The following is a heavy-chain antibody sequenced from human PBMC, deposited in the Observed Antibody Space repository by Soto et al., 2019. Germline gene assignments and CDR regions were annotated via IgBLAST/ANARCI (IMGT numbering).Heavy chain of an antibody. Sequence: QVQLVQSGAEVKKPGASVKVSCKASRYIFTAYFMHWVRQAPGQGLEWMGWINPNNGETDYVLSFQGRVTMTRDTSISTAYMELSSLRSDDTAVYYCASHDPGARFDSWGQGTLVIVSS. CDR1: RYIFTAYF. CDR2: INPNNGET. CDR3: ASHDPGARFDS. V-gene: IGHV1-2*02. J-gene: IGHJ5*01. D-gene: IGHD1-1*01.